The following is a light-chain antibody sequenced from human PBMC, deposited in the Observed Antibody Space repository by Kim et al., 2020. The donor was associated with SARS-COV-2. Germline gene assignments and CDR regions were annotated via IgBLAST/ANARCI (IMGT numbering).Light chain of an antibody. CDR3: QQYNFYYT. CDR1: QCVSSK. Sequence: LSAFPGERVTLPGRASQCVSSKLASYQQKPGQAPRLLIYGASTSATGIPDRFSGSWSGTEFTLSIRSLQSEDLAVYYCQQYNFYYTFGQGTKLEI. V-gene: IGKV3-15*01. J-gene: IGKJ2*01. CDR2: GAS.